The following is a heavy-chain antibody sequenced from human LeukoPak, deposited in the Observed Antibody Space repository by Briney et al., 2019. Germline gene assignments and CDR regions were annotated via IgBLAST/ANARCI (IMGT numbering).Heavy chain of an antibody. CDR1: GFTFSSYE. D-gene: IGHD1-26*01. Sequence: GGSLRLSCAASGFTFSSYEMNWVRQAPGKGLEWVSYISSSGSTIYYAGSVKGRFTISRDNAKNSLYLQMNSLRAEDTAVYYCARDYVGATTAYYFDYWGQGTLVTVSP. CDR2: ISSSGSTI. CDR3: ARDYVGATTAYYFDY. V-gene: IGHV3-48*03. J-gene: IGHJ4*02.